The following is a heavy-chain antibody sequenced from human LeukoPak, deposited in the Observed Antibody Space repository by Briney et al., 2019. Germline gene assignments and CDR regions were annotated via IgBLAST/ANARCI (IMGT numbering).Heavy chain of an antibody. D-gene: IGHD4-17*01. CDR1: GYTFTSYD. V-gene: IGHV1-18*01. CDR2: ISAYNGNT. CDR3: ASISYGDYSFDY. J-gene: IGHJ4*02. Sequence: ASVKVSCTASGYTFTSYDINWVRQATGQGLEWMGWISAYNGNTNYAQKLQGRVTMTTDTSTSTAYMELRSLRSDDTAVYYCASISYGDYSFDYWGQGTLVTVSS.